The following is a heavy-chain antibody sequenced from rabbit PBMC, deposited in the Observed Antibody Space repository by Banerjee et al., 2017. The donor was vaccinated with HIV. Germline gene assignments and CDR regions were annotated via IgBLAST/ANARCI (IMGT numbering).Heavy chain of an antibody. CDR3: ARGYDGYYGYPFNL. CDR2: IYTSSSGST. Sequence: QEQLEESGGDLVKPEGSLTLTCTASGFSFSSSYYMCWVRQAPGKGLEWIGCIYTSSSGSTYYASWAKGRFTISKTSSTTLTLQMTSQTAADTATYFCARGYDGYYGYPFNLWGQGTLVTVS. V-gene: IGHV1S45*01. J-gene: IGHJ4*01. D-gene: IGHD1-1*01. CDR1: GFSFSSSYY.